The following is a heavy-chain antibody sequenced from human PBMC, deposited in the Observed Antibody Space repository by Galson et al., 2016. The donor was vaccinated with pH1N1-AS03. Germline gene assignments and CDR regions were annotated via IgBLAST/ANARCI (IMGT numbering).Heavy chain of an antibody. CDR3: ATSGSYRFDY. CDR1: GFTLSTYW. Sequence: SLRLSCAASGFTLSTYWMNWVRQVPGKGLEWIANVKQDGNEKHYVDSVRGRFTISRDNAKNSLYLQMNNLRVDDTAIYYCATSGSYRFDYWGQGALVTVS. CDR2: VKQDGNEK. V-gene: IGHV3-7*01. D-gene: IGHD1-26*01. J-gene: IGHJ4*02.